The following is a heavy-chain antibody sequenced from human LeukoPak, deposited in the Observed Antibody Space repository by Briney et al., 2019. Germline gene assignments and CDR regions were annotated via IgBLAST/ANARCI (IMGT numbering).Heavy chain of an antibody. J-gene: IGHJ5*02. D-gene: IGHD2-2*01. CDR2: VYYSGSA. CDR3: ARNLGYCGTTGCYWFDP. Sequence: PSETLSLICTVSGGSISSYYWSWIRQSPGRGLEWIGYVYYSGSAKYNPSLESRVTISVDTSKNQFSLNLSSVTAADTAVYYCARNLGYCGTTGCYWFDPWGQGTLVTVSS. V-gene: IGHV4-59*01. CDR1: GGSISSYY.